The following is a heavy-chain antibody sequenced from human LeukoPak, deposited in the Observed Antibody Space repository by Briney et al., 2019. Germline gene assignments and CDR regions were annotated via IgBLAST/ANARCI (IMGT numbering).Heavy chain of an antibody. V-gene: IGHV4-39*07. CDR2: IYYSGST. J-gene: IGHJ6*03. CDR3: ASGGYSDSYYYYYYMDV. Sequence: SETLSLTCTVSGGSISSSSYYWGWIRQPPGKGLEWIGSIYYSGSTYYNPSLKSRVTMSVDTSKNQFSLKLSSVTAADTAVYYCASGGYSDSYYYYYYMDVWGKGTTVTVSS. D-gene: IGHD2-2*03. CDR1: GGSISSSSYY.